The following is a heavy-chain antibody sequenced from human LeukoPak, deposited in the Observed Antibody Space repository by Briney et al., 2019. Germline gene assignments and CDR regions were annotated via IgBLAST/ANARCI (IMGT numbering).Heavy chain of an antibody. Sequence: GGSLRLSCAASGFTFSSYSMNWVRQAPGKGLEWVSYISSSSSTIYYADSVKGRFTISRDNAKNSLYLQMNSLRAEDTAVYYCARDGYCSGGSCSIWDYWGQGTLVTVSS. J-gene: IGHJ4*02. CDR2: ISSSSSTI. D-gene: IGHD2-15*01. CDR1: GFTFSSYS. CDR3: ARDGYCSGGSCSIWDY. V-gene: IGHV3-48*04.